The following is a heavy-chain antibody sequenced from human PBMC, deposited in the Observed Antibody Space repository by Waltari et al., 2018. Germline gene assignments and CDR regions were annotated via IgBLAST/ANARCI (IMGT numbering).Heavy chain of an antibody. D-gene: IGHD3-10*01. CDR2: FDPKDAET. J-gene: IGHJ4*02. V-gene: IGHV1-24*01. CDR3: AREGAVNFGFTH. Sequence: QVQLVQSGAEVKKPGASVKVSCKVSGYSLTALSMHWVRQTPGKGLEWMGGFDPKDAETIYAQNFQGRGAMTEDTSTDTAYIDLTSLRSDDTAVYYCAREGAVNFGFTHWGQGTLVTVSS. CDR1: GYSLTALS.